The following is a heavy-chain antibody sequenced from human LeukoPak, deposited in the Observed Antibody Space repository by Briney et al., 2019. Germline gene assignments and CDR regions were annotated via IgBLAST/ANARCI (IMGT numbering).Heavy chain of an antibody. CDR2: INSDGSSR. CDR1: GFTFSSYW. Sequence: PGGSLRLSCAASGFTFSSYWMHWVRQAPGKGLVWVSRINSDGSSRTYADSVKGRFTISRDNAKNTLSLQMNSLRAEDTAVYYCARGLVPGMDDYWGQGTLVTVSS. D-gene: IGHD6-19*01. J-gene: IGHJ4*02. CDR3: ARGLVPGMDDY. V-gene: IGHV3-74*01.